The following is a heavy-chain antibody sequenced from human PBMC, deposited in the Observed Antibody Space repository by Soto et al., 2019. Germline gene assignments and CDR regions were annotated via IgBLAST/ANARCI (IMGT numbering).Heavy chain of an antibody. D-gene: IGHD5-18*01. J-gene: IGHJ4*02. CDR2: ISYEGSNK. Sequence: GGSLRLSCAASGFPSSSYAMHWVRQARGKGLEWVAVISYEGSNKYYADSVKGRFIISRDNSKSTLYLQMNSLRTEDTAVYYCASEWKHDGLDYWGQGTLVTVSS. CDR1: GFPSSSYA. V-gene: IGHV3-30-3*01. CDR3: ASEWKHDGLDY.